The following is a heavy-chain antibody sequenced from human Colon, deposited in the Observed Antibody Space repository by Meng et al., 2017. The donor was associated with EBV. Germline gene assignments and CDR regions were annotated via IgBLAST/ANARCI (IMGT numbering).Heavy chain of an antibody. J-gene: IGHJ4*02. D-gene: IGHD7-27*01. CDR2: ITPSSGGT. V-gene: IGHV1-2*06. Sequence: VQLVQAGAEVKKPGALVKVSCKASGYTFTGYYMPWLRQAPGQGLEWVGRITPSSGGTTYAQKFQGRVTVTRDTSISTAYMELSSLRSDDAAIYYCVRANLGSADYWGQGTLVTVSS. CDR1: GYTFTGYY. CDR3: VRANLGSADY.